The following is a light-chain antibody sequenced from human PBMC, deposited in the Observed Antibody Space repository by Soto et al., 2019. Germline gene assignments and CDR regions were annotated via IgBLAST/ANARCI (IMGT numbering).Light chain of an antibody. CDR1: QSISSN. J-gene: IGKJ4*01. V-gene: IGKV3-15*01. CDR3: QQYNNWPRAT. Sequence: EIVMTQSPSTLSVSPGERATLTCRASQSISSNLAWYQQKRGQAPRLLMFRTSNMATGFPARFSGSGSGTEFNLTISSLQSEDFGVYYCQQYNNWPRATFGGGTKVDIK. CDR2: RTS.